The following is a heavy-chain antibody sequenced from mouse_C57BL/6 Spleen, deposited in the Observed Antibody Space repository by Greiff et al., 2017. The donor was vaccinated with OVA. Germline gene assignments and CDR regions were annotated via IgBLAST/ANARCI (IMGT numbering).Heavy chain of an antibody. CDR1: GFTFSDYG. CDR3: ARRLLYAMDY. D-gene: IGHD2-3*01. J-gene: IGHJ4*01. Sequence: DVQLVESGGGLVKPGGSLKLSCAASGFTFSDYGMHWVRQAPEKGLEWVAYISSGSSTIYYADTVKGRFTISRDNAKNTLFLQMTSLRSEDTAMYYCARRLLYAMDYWGQGTSVTVSS. CDR2: ISSGSSTI. V-gene: IGHV5-17*01.